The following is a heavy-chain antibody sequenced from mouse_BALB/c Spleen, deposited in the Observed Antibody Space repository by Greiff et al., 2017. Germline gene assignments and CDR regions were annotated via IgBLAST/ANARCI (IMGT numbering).Heavy chain of an antibody. J-gene: IGHJ3*01. CDR3: TRDAGNPAWFAY. V-gene: IGHV1-62-2*01. Sequence: VQLQQSGAGLVKPGASVKLSCKASGYTFTEYIIHWVKQRSGQGLEWIGWFYPGSGSIKYNEKFKDKATLTADKSSSTVYMELSRLTSEDSAVYYCTRDAGNPAWFAYWGQGTLVTVSA. CDR1: GYTFTEYI. CDR2: FYPGSGSI.